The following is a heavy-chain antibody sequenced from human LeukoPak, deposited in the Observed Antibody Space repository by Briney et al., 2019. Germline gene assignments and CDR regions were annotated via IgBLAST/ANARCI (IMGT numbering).Heavy chain of an antibody. CDR1: GGSISSYS. J-gene: IGHJ3*02. V-gene: IGHV4-4*07. CDR3: ARDPGNDAFDI. CDR2: LHSSGST. D-gene: IGHD1-26*01. Sequence: SKTLSLTCTVSGGSISSYSWTWIRQPAGKGLDWIGRLHSSGSTNCNPSLKSRVTMSIDTSKNQFFLKLSSVTAADTAVYYCARDPGNDAFDIWGQGTMVTVSS.